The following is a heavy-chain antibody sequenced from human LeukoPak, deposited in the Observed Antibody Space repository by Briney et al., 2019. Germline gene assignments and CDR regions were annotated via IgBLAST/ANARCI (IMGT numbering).Heavy chain of an antibody. J-gene: IGHJ4*02. CDR1: GFTFSSYP. CDR3: AKGAYEYSGYDLFVY. CDR2: ISGSGGST. D-gene: IGHD5-12*01. Sequence: GGSLRLSCAASGFTFSSYPMSWVRQAPGKGLECVSAISGSGGSTYYAVSVKGRFPISRDNSKNTLYLQMNSLRAEDTPVYYCAKGAYEYSGYDLFVYWGQGTLVTVSS. V-gene: IGHV3-23*01.